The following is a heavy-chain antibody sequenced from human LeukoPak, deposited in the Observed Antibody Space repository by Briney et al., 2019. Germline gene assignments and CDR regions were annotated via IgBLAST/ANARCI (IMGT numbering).Heavy chain of an antibody. V-gene: IGHV3-11*04. Sequence: PGGSLRLSCAAPGFTFSDYYMSWIRQAPGKGLEWVSYISSSGSTIYYADSVKGRFTISRDNAKNSLYLQMNSLRAEDTAVYYCARAETDSSGYYFNDAFDIWGQGTMVTVSS. J-gene: IGHJ3*02. CDR2: ISSSGSTI. CDR3: ARAETDSSGYYFNDAFDI. D-gene: IGHD3-22*01. CDR1: GFTFSDYY.